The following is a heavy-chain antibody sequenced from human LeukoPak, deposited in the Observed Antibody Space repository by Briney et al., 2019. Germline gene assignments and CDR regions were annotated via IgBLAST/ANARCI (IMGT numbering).Heavy chain of an antibody. CDR1: GYTFTSYG. V-gene: IGHV1-18*01. CDR2: ISAYNGNT. D-gene: IGHD5-12*01. CDR3: ARKKVEVVATYDY. J-gene: IGHJ4*02. Sequence: GASVKVSCKASGYTFTSYGISWVRQAPGQGLEWMGWISAYNGNTNYAQKFKGRVTMTRDTSSSTDYMELSSLTSDDTAVYYCARKKVEVVATYDYWGQGTLITVSS.